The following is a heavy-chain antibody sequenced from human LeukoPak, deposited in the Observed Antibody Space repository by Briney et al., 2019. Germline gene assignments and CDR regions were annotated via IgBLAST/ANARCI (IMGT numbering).Heavy chain of an antibody. CDR3: AKEGGMATIRAFDY. CDR2: ISGSGGST. Sequence: TGGSLRLSCAASGFTFSSYAMSWVRQAPGRGLEWVSAISGSGGSTYYADSVKGRFTISRDNSKDTLYLQMNSLRAEDTAVYYCAKEGGMATIRAFDYWGQGTPVTVSS. V-gene: IGHV3-23*01. D-gene: IGHD5-24*01. J-gene: IGHJ4*02. CDR1: GFTFSSYA.